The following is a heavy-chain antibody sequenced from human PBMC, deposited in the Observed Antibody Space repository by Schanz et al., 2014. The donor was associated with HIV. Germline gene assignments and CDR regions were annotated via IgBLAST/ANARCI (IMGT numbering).Heavy chain of an antibody. CDR3: ARDFSASSYLDY. CDR2: INTYNGNT. D-gene: IGHD3-10*01. CDR1: GEKCNSYG. V-gene: IGHV1-18*01. J-gene: IGHJ4*02. Sequence: QVQLGKEGAEVKKQGGEGKESCKEDGEKCNSYGIVWVRQAPGQGLEWMGWINTYNGNTNYAQKFQGRVTMTTDTSTTTAYMNLRSLRSDDTAVYYCARDFSASSYLDYWGQGTLVTVSS.